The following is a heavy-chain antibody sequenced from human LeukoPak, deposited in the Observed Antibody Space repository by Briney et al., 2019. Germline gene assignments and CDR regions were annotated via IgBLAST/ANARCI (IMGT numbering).Heavy chain of an antibody. CDR2: IYPGDSDT. CDR1: GYSFTDYW. V-gene: IGHV5-51*01. J-gene: IGHJ5*02. Sequence: GESLKISCKGSGYSFTDYWIAWVRQMPGKGLEWMGIIYPGDSDTRYSPSFQGQVAFSADKSISTAYPQWSSLRASDTAIYYCARQCCRGASPGFDPWGQGTLVTVSS. CDR3: ARQCCRGASPGFDP. D-gene: IGHD3-10*01.